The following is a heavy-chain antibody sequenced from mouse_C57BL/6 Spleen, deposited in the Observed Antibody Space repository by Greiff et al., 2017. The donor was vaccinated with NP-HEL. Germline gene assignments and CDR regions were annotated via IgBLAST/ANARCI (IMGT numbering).Heavy chain of an antibody. J-gene: IGHJ4*01. CDR2: IDPSDSET. V-gene: IGHV1-52*01. CDR1: GYTFTSYW. D-gene: IGHD2-4*01. CDR3: ATIYYDYDGTLYYAMDY. Sequence: QVQLQQPGAELVRPGSSVKLSCKASGYTFTSYWMHWVKQRPIQGLEWIGNIDPSDSETHYNQKFKDKATLTVDKSSSTAYMQLSSLTSEDSAVYYCATIYYDYDGTLYYAMDYWGQGTSVTVSS.